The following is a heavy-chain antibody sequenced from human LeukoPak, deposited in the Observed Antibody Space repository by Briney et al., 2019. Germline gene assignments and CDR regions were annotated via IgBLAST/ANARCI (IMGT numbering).Heavy chain of an antibody. J-gene: IGHJ4*02. V-gene: IGHV3-15*01. CDR1: GFTFTNAW. D-gene: IGHD2-2*01. CDR3: TTVYCSSTSCAMSGNY. CDR2: IKSKTEGETA. Sequence: PGGSLRLSCAASGFTFTNAWMSWVRPAPGKGPEWVGRIKSKTEGETADYAAPVKGRFTISRDDSKNTLYLHMNSLKTEDTAVYYCTTVYCSSTSCAMSGNYWGQGTLVTVSS.